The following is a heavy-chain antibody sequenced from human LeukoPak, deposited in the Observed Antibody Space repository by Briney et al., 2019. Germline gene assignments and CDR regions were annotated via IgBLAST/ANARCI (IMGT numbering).Heavy chain of an antibody. Sequence: AASVKVSCKASGYTFTGYYMHWVRQAPGQGLEWMGWINPNGGGTNYAQKFQGRVTMTRDTSISTAYMELSRLRSDDTAVYYCARDGQPVYYYGSGGNWFDPWGQGTLVTVSS. V-gene: IGHV1-2*02. CDR3: ARDGQPVYYYGSGGNWFDP. CDR1: GYTFTGYY. J-gene: IGHJ5*02. D-gene: IGHD3-10*01. CDR2: INPNGGGT.